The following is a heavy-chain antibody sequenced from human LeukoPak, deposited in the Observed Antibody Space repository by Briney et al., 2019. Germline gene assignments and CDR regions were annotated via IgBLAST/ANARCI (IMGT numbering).Heavy chain of an antibody. CDR2: INHSGST. CDR1: GGSFGGYY. Sequence: SETLSLTCAVYGGSFGGYYWSWIRQPPGKGLEWIGEINHSGSTNYNPSLKSRVTISVDTSKNQFSLKLSSVTAADTAVYYCARLADSSSGDYWGQGTLVTVSS. D-gene: IGHD6-13*01. CDR3: ARLADSSSGDY. V-gene: IGHV4-34*01. J-gene: IGHJ4*02.